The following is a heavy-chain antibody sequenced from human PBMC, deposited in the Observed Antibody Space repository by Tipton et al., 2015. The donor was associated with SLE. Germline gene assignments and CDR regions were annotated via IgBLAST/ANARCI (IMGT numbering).Heavy chain of an antibody. V-gene: IGHV4-34*01. CDR1: GASSNSYY. Sequence: TLSLTCALYGASSNSYYWSWIRQPPGKGLEWIGEINHGGSAIHNPSLRSRVTISIDTSKNHFSLKLSSVTAADTAVYYCARDRGYGMDVWGQGTTVTVSS. J-gene: IGHJ6*02. CDR3: ARDRGYGMDV. CDR2: INHGGSA. D-gene: IGHD3-10*01.